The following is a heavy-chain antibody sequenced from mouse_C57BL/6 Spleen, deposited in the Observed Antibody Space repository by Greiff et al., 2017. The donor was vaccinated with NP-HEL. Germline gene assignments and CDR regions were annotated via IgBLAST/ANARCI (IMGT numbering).Heavy chain of an antibody. CDR1: GYSFTGYY. V-gene: IGHV1-42*01. CDR3: ARGGLLLPAMDY. D-gene: IGHD1-1*01. CDR2: INPSNGGT. J-gene: IGHJ4*01. Sequence: EVQVVESGPELVKPGASVKISCKASGYSFTGYYMNWVKQSPEKSLEWIGEINPSNGGTTYNQKFKAKATLTVDKSSSTAYMQLKSLTSEDTAVNYFARGGLLLPAMDYWGQGTSVTVSS.